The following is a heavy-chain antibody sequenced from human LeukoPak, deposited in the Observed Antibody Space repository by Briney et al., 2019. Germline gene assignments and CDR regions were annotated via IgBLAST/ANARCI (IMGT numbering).Heavy chain of an antibody. D-gene: IGHD3-22*01. CDR2: ISGSDSST. V-gene: IGHV3-23*01. J-gene: IGHJ5*02. Sequence: GGSLRLSCAASGFTFSSSAMSWVRQAPGKGLEWVSTISGSDSSTYYADSVKGRFTISRDNSKNTLYLQMDSLRAEDTAVYYCARSVDRYDSSGYYSAWGQGTLVTVSS. CDR3: ARSVDRYDSSGYYSA. CDR1: GFTFSSSA.